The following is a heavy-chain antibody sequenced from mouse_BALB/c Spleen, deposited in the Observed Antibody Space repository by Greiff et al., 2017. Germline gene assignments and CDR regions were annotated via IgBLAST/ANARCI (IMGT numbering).Heavy chain of an antibody. CDR2: ISNGGGST. CDR1: GFTFSSYS. CDR3: ARRDDYHDRFDY. V-gene: IGHV5-12-2*01. D-gene: IGHD2-4*01. Sequence: EVQVVESGGGLVQPGGSLKLSCAASGFTFSSYSMSWVRQTPEKRLEWVAYISNGGGSTYYPDTVKGRFTISRDNAKNTLYLQMSSLKSEDTAMYYCARRDDYHDRFDYWGQGTPVTVSA. J-gene: IGHJ3*01.